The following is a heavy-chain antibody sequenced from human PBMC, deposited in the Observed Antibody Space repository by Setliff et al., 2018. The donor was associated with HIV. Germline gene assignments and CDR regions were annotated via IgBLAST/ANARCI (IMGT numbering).Heavy chain of an antibody. J-gene: IGHJ3*02. Sequence: GGSLRLSCAASGFTFSTSAMHWVRQAPGKGLEWVAVIWYDGSNKYYADSVKGRYTISRDNSRYTLYLQMNSLRAEDTAVYYCARPAVTTYDAFDIWGQGTRVTVSS. CDR2: IWYDGSNK. V-gene: IGHV3-33*01. D-gene: IGHD4-17*01. CDR3: ARPAVTTYDAFDI. CDR1: GFTFSTSA.